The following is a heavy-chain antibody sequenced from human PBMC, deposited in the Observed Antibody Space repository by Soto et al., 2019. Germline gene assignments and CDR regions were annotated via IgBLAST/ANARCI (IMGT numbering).Heavy chain of an antibody. CDR3: ARRGIASWRNCFDS. Sequence: PSETLSLTCSVSGGSITSTIDYWGWIRQSPGKGLEWIGNIYYDGSTFSNPSLKSRVTISVDTSKRQFSLRVSSVTAADTAVYYCARRGIASWRNCFDSWGHGTLVTVSS. J-gene: IGHJ5*01. D-gene: IGHD2-2*01. V-gene: IGHV4-39*01. CDR2: IYYDGST. CDR1: GGSITSTIDY.